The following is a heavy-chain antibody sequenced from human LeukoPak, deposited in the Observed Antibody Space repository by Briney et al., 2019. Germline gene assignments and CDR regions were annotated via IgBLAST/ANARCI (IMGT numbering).Heavy chain of an antibody. CDR1: GFTFSSYA. CDR3: ARTRDLDYYYMDV. CDR2: ISYDGSNK. J-gene: IGHJ6*03. D-gene: IGHD3-10*01. Sequence: GGSLRLSCAASGFTFSSYAMHWVRQAPGKGLEWVAVISYDGSNKYYADPVKGRFTISRDNSKNTLYLQMNSLRAEDTAVYYCARTRDLDYYYMDVWGRGTTVTISS. V-gene: IGHV3-30*14.